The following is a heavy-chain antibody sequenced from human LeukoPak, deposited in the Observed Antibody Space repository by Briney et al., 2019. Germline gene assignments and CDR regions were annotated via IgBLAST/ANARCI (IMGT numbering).Heavy chain of an antibody. J-gene: IGHJ4*02. D-gene: IGHD3-22*01. CDR3: ASSHDSSGND. Sequence: PGGSLRPSCAASGFPFSTYWMAWVRQAPGKGLDWVANIRKDGGAKFYAASVKGRFIISRDNAKNSLYLQMNNLRDEDTAVYYCASSHDSSGNDWGQGTLVTV. CDR2: IRKDGGAK. V-gene: IGHV3-7*01. CDR1: GFPFSTYW.